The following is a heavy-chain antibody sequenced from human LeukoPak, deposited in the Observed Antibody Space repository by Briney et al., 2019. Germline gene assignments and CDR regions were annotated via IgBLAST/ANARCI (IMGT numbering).Heavy chain of an antibody. Sequence: SVKVSCKASGGTFSSYAISWVRQAPGQGLEWMGGIIPIFGTANNAQKFQGRVTITADESTSTAYMELSSLRSEDPAVYYCARDPLPPGTACSGGSCYGLDYWGQGTLVSVSS. V-gene: IGHV1-69*13. J-gene: IGHJ4*02. CDR2: IIPIFGTA. D-gene: IGHD2-15*01. CDR1: GGTFSSYA. CDR3: ARDPLPPGTACSGGSCYGLDY.